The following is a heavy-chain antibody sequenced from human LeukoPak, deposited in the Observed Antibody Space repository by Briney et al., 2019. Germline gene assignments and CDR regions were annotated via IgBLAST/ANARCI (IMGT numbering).Heavy chain of an antibody. CDR2: IIPILGIA. CDR1: GGTFSSYA. V-gene: IGHV1-69*04. D-gene: IGHD3-3*01. Sequence: GASVKVSCKASGGTFSSYAISWVRQAPGQGLEWMGRIIPILGIANYAQKFQGRVTITADKSTSTAYMELSSLRSEDTAVYYCARGGAGYDFWSGYYPIDYWGQGTLVTVSS. J-gene: IGHJ4*02. CDR3: ARGGAGYDFWSGYYPIDY.